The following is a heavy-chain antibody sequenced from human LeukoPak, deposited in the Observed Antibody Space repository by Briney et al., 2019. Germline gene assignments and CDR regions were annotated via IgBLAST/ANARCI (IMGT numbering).Heavy chain of an antibody. CDR3: VRDLWARGETVAIGPFDP. J-gene: IGHJ5*02. CDR2: IKQDGSEK. Sequence: PGGSLRLSCAASGFTFSSYWMSWVRQAPGKGLEWVANIKQDGSEKYYVDSVKGRFTISRDNARNEVSLQMSSLRVEDTAIYYCVRDLWARGETVAIGPFDPWGQGTLVTVSS. D-gene: IGHD3-16*01. V-gene: IGHV3-7*03. CDR1: GFTFSSYW.